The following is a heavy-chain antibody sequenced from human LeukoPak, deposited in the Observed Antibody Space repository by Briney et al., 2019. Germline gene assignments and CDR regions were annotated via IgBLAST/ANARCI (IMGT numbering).Heavy chain of an antibody. CDR2: IYSGGST. D-gene: IGHD3-22*01. CDR3: ARDYYYDSSGIRHAAFDI. CDR1: GFTFSSYG. J-gene: IGHJ3*02. Sequence: PGGSLRLSCAASGFTFSSYGMHWVRQAPGKGLEWVSVIYSGGSTYYADSVKGRFTISRDNSKNTLYLQMNSLRAEDTAVYYCARDYYYDSSGIRHAAFDIWGQGTMVTVSS. V-gene: IGHV3-66*01.